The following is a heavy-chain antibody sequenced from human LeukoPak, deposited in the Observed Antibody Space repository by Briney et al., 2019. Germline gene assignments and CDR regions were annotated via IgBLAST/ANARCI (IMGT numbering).Heavy chain of an antibody. CDR2: INPNSGFT. CDR3: ARLADCSSSSCRSFDY. D-gene: IGHD2-2*01. Sequence: ASVKVSCKASGYPFTGYYLHWVRQAPGQGLEWMGWINPNSGFTNYAQKFQGRVTTTRDTSISTAYMELSRLRSDDTAVYYCARLADCSSSSCRSFDYWGQGTLVTVSS. CDR1: GYPFTGYY. V-gene: IGHV1-2*02. J-gene: IGHJ4*02.